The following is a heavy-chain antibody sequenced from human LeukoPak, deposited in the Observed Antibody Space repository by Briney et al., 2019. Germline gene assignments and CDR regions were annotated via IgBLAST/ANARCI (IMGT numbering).Heavy chain of an antibody. Sequence: GASVKVSCKACGFAFTNYGFSWVRQAPGQGLEWMGWIIAYNGNTNYAQSLQDRVTMTTDTATSTAYMELRSLRSDDTAVYYCARAVASYYYGSGISRIDYWAQGTLVTVSS. V-gene: IGHV1-18*01. CDR2: IIAYNGNT. J-gene: IGHJ4*02. CDR3: ARAVASYYYGSGISRIDY. D-gene: IGHD3-10*01. CDR1: GFAFTNYG.